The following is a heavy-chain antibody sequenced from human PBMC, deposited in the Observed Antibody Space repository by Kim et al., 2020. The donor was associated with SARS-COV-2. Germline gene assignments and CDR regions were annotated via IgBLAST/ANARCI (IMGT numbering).Heavy chain of an antibody. CDR2: IKHDGSQR. V-gene: IGHV3-7*03. J-gene: IGHJ5*02. CDR3: AITIGAAEAS. CDR1: GFTFNSFC. D-gene: IGHD6-13*01. Sequence: GGSLRLSCAASGFTFNSFCMYWVRQAPGKGLEWLANIKHDGSQRFYVDSVKGRFTISRDNARNSLYLQMNSLRAEDTAVYYCAITIGAAEASWGQGNLVT.